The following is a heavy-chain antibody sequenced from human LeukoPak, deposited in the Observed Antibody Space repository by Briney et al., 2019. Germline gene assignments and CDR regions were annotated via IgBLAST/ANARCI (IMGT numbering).Heavy chain of an antibody. V-gene: IGHV3-30*14. CDR2: ISYDGSNK. D-gene: IGHD4-23*01. Sequence: GGSLRLSCAASGFTFSTYAIHWVRQAPGKGLEWVAVISYDGSNKYYADSVKGRFTISRDNSKNTVLLQMNSLTAEDTALYYCARALQLHWYFDLWGRGIPVTVSS. CDR3: ARALQLHWYFDL. J-gene: IGHJ2*01. CDR1: GFTFSTYA.